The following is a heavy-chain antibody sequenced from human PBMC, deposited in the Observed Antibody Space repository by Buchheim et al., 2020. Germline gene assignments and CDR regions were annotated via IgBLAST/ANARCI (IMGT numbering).Heavy chain of an antibody. Sequence: EVQLVESGGGFVQPGGSLRLSCAASGFTFSSYEMNWVRQSPGKGLEWLSYISSSGGAIYYADSVKGRFTISRDNAKSSLYLEMNSLRDDDTAVYYCARDVDQNFYGMDVWGQGTT. D-gene: IGHD5-12*01. J-gene: IGHJ6*02. CDR3: ARDVDQNFYGMDV. CDR1: GFTFSSYE. V-gene: IGHV3-48*03. CDR2: ISSSGGAI.